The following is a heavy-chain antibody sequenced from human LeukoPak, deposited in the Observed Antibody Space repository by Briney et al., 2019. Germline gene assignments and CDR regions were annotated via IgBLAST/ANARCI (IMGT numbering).Heavy chain of an antibody. CDR1: RDSTSTSTNS. Sequence: SETLSLTCNVSRDSTSTSTNSWGWIRQPPGKGLEWIGSIHYGGNTFYNPSLKSRLTISVDPSKSQLSLELNSVTAADTAIYYCATSWLLRFFDSWGHGTLVTVSS. V-gene: IGHV4-39*01. J-gene: IGHJ5*01. D-gene: IGHD3-22*01. CDR3: ATSWLLRFFDS. CDR2: IHYGGNT.